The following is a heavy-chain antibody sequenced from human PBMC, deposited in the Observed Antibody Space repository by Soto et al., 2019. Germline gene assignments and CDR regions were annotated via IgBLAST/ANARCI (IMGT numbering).Heavy chain of an antibody. CDR2: ITSSSTYT. J-gene: IGHJ4*02. Sequence: QVQLVESGGGLVKPGGSLRLSCAASGFTFSDYYMSWIRQAPGKGLEWVSYITSSSTYTNYADSVKGRFTISRDNAKNSLYLQMNSLRAEDTAVYYCARYSVYYCDYELNYFDYWGQGTLVTVSS. CDR3: ARYSVYYCDYELNYFDY. CDR1: GFTFSDYY. D-gene: IGHD4-17*01. V-gene: IGHV3-11*05.